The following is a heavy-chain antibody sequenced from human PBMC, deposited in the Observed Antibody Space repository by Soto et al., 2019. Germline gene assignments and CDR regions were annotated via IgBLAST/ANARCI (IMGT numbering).Heavy chain of an antibody. D-gene: IGHD3-22*01. CDR3: ASYYYDSSGYYYVPGVY. V-gene: IGHV4-39*01. CDR2: IYYSGST. Sequence: SETLSLTCTVTGGPISSTSYCRGWIRQPPGKGLEWIGGIYYSGSTYYNPSLKSRVTISVETSKNQFSLKLSSVTAADTAVYYCASYYYDSSGYYYVPGVYWGQGTLVTVSS. J-gene: IGHJ4*02. CDR1: GGPISSTSYC.